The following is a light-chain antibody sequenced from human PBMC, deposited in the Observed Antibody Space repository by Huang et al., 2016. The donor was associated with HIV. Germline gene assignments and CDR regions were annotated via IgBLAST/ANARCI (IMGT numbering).Light chain of an antibody. CDR3: QQYGSSPLT. J-gene: IGKJ4*01. CDR1: QSLSSSY. V-gene: IGKV3D-20*01. Sequence: EIVLTQSPATLSLSPGERATLSCGASQSLSSSYLAWYQQQPGLAPRLLIYDASNRAHGIPDRFSGSGSGTDFTLTISRLEPEDLAVYYCQQYGSSPLTFGGGTKVEIK. CDR2: DAS.